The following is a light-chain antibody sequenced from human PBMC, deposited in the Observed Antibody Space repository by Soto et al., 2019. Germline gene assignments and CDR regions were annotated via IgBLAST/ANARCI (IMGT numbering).Light chain of an antibody. Sequence: DIQMTQSPSSLSASVGDRVTITCRASQGISTYLNWYQQKPGKAPKLLIYAASSLQSGVPSRFSGSGSETDFTLTISSLEPEDFAVYYCQQRSNWPLMYTFGQGTKLEIK. CDR3: QQRSNWPLMYT. J-gene: IGKJ2*01. V-gene: IGKV1-39*01. CDR2: AAS. CDR1: QGISTY.